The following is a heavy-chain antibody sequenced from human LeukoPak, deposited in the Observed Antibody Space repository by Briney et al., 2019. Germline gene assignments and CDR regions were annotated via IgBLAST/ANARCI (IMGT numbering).Heavy chain of an antibody. D-gene: IGHD6-19*01. Sequence: SVKVSCKASGGTFSSYAISWVRQAPGQGLEWMGGIIPIFGTANYAQKFQGRVTITADESTSTAYMELSSLRSEDTAVYYCARVVKYSSGPLTDLLPYYFDYWGQGTLVTVSS. CDR1: GGTFSSYA. CDR2: IIPIFGTA. J-gene: IGHJ4*02. V-gene: IGHV1-69*13. CDR3: ARVVKYSSGPLTDLLPYYFDY.